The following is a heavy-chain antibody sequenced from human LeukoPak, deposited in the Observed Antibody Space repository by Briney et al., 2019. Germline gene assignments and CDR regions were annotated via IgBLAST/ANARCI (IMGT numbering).Heavy chain of an antibody. J-gene: IGHJ4*02. V-gene: IGHV1-46*01. CDR2: INPSGGST. CDR1: GYTFTSYY. CDR3: AREFGDILTGWIDY. Sequence: ASVKVSCKASGYTFTSYYMHWVRQAPGQGLEWMGIINPSGGSTSYAQKFQGRVTMTRDTSTSTVYMEVSMLRSEDTAVYYCAREFGDILTGWIDYWGQGTLVTVPS. D-gene: IGHD3-9*01.